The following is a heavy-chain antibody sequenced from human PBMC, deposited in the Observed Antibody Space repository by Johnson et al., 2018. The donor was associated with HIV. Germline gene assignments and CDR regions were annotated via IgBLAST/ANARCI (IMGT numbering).Heavy chain of an antibody. CDR3: TRRGYYDSRGYAFDI. J-gene: IGHJ3*02. CDR1: GFTFSNAW. Sequence: VQLVESGGGLVKPGGSLRLSCAASGFTFSNAWMSWVRQAPGKGLEWVGRIRSKANSYATAYAASVKGRFTISRDDSKNTAYLQMNSLKTEDTAVYYCTRRGYYDSRGYAFDIWGQGTM. CDR2: IRSKANSYAT. D-gene: IGHD3-22*01. V-gene: IGHV3-73*01.